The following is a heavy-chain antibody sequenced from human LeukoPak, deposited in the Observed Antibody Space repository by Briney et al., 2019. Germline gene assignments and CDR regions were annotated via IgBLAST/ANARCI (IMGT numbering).Heavy chain of an antibody. CDR2: INSDGSST. CDR3: ARDRRGGYPRGY. CDR1: GFTFSSYW. Sequence: GGSLRLSCAASGFTFSSYWMHWVRQAPGKGLVWVSRINSDGSSTSYADSVKGRFTISRGNAKNTLYLQMNSLRAEDTAVYYCARDRRGGYPRGYWGQGTLVTVSS. J-gene: IGHJ4*02. V-gene: IGHV3-74*01. D-gene: IGHD3-22*01.